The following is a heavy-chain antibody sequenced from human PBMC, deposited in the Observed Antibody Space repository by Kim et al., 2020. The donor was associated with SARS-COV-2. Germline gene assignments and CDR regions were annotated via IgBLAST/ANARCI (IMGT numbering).Heavy chain of an antibody. J-gene: IGHJ6*02. D-gene: IGHD3-10*01. V-gene: IGHV2-70*01. CDR2: IDWDDDK. CDR1: GFSLSTSGMC. Sequence: SGPTLVNPTQTLTLTCTFSGFSLSTSGMCVSWIRQPPGKALEWLALIDWDDDKYYSTSLKTRLTISKDTSKNQVVLTMTNMDPVDTATYYCARMRGLLWFGSGGYGMDVWGQGTTVTVSS. CDR3: ARMRGLLWFGSGGYGMDV.